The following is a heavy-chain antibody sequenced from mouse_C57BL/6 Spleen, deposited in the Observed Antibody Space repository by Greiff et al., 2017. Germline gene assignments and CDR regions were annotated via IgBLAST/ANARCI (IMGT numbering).Heavy chain of an antibody. J-gene: IGHJ2*01. Sequence: EVKLMESGPELVKPGASVKMSCKASGYTFTDYNMHWVKQSHGKSLEWIGYINPNNGGTSYNQKFKGKATLTVNKSSSTAYMELRSLTSEDSAVYYCARDHYYGSSYPRYWGQGTTLTVSS. CDR3: ARDHYYGSSYPRY. D-gene: IGHD1-1*01. V-gene: IGHV1-22*01. CDR1: GYTFTDYN. CDR2: INPNNGGT.